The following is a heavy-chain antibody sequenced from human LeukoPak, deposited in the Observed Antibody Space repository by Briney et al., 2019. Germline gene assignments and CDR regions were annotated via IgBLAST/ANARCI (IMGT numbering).Heavy chain of an antibody. J-gene: IGHJ6*02. CDR3: ARDPPGYCSSTSCSWGYYYYGMDV. V-gene: IGHV1-69*04. CDR2: IIPILGIA. Sequence: SVKVSCKASGGTFSSYAISWVRQAPGQGLEWMGRIIPILGIANYAQKFQGRVTITADKSTSTAYMELSSLRSEDTAVYYCARDPPGYCSSTSCSWGYYYYGMDVWGQETTVTVSS. CDR1: GGTFSSYA. D-gene: IGHD2-2*01.